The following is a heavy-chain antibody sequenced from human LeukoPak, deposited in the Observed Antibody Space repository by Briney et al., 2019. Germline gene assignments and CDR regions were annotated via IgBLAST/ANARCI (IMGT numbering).Heavy chain of an antibody. V-gene: IGHV1-2*02. CDR1: GYTFTGYY. J-gene: IGHJ4*02. Sequence: GASVKVSCKASGYTFTGYYMHWVRQAPGQGLEWMGWINPNSGGTNYAQKFQGRVTMTRDTSISTAYMELSRLRSDDTAVYYCAGVNGGTGYYRFDYWGQGTLVTVSS. CDR2: INPNSGGT. D-gene: IGHD3/OR15-3a*01. CDR3: AGVNGGTGYYRFDY.